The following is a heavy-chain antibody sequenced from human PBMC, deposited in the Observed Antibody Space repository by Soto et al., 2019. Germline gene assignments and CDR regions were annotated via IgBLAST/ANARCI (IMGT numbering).Heavy chain of an antibody. V-gene: IGHV4-61*01. CDR1: GGSVSSGSYY. D-gene: IGHD2-15*01. CDR3: ARGSGTNDAFDI. CDR2: IYYSGGT. J-gene: IGHJ3*02. Sequence: QVQLQESGPGLVKPSETLSLTCTVSGGSVSSGSYYWSWIRQPPGKGLEWIGYIYYSGGTNYHPPLKSRVTISVDTSKNQFALKLSSVTAADTAVYYCARGSGTNDAFDIWGQGTMVTVAS.